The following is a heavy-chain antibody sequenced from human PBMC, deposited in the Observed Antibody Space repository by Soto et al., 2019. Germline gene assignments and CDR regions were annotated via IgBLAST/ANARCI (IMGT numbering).Heavy chain of an antibody. CDR1: GDSISTVDYF. CDR2: IYKSTTT. J-gene: IGHJ5*01. V-gene: IGHV4-30-4*01. CDR3: ARGRYCLTGRCFPNWFDS. Sequence: SETLSLTCSVSGDSISTVDYFWAWIRQPPGQALEYIGYIYKSTTTYYNPSFESRVAISPDTSKSQFSLTVTSVTAADTAVYFCARGRYCLTGRCFPNWFDSWGQGTLVTVSS. D-gene: IGHD2-15*01.